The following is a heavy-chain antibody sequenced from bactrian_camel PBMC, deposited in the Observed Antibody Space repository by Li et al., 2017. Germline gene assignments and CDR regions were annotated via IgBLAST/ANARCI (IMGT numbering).Heavy chain of an antibody. V-gene: IGHV3S25*01. CDR1: GFTFSSYW. D-gene: IGHD6*01. CDR3: ATDDVRPVAVCEFWYPHFPH. J-gene: IGHJ4*01. Sequence: QLVESGGGLVQPGGSLRLSCAASGFTFSSYWMYWVRQAPGKGLEWVSTINSGGGTTYYADSVKGRFTISRDNAKNTVYLQMNSLKPEDTAVYYCATDDVRPVAVCEFWYPHFPHWGQGTQVTVS. CDR2: INSGGGTT.